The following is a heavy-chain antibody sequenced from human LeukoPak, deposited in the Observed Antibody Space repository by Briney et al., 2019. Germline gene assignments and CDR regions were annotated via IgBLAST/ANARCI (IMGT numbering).Heavy chain of an antibody. Sequence: GGSLRLSCAASGFTVSTNYMTWVRQAPGKGLEWVSVIYSGGSTYYADSVKGRFTISRDNSKNTLFLRMNSLRVEDTAVYYCVSGHSADYAWGQGTLVTVSS. D-gene: IGHD4-17*01. CDR1: GFTVSTNY. CDR3: VSGHSADYA. J-gene: IGHJ4*02. V-gene: IGHV3-66*02. CDR2: IYSGGST.